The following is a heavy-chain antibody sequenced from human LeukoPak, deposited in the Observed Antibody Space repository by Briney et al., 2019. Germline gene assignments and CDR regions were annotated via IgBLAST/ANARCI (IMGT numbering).Heavy chain of an antibody. CDR1: GFTFSDYY. Sequence: GGSLRLSCAASGFTFSDYYMSWIRQAPGKGLDWVSGISGSGPTYSADSVKGRFTVSRDNAKNTLYLQMNSLRVEDTAVYFCGREGATVATQIDYWGQGTLATVFS. CDR3: GREGATVATQIDY. CDR2: ISGSGPT. D-gene: IGHD4-23*01. V-gene: IGHV3-69-1*01. J-gene: IGHJ4*02.